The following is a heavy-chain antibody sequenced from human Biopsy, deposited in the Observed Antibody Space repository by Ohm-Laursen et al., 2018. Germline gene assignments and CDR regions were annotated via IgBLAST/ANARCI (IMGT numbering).Heavy chain of an antibody. CDR1: GGSVSSNVAY. CDR2: VYNGGIT. Sequence: GTLSLTCTVSGGSVSSNVAYWAWIRQPPGKGLEWIGHVYNGGITNYNPSLKSRVTISKDTSKNQFSLQVNSVTAADAAVYYCARTPRDSFWSGSYKRGLWFDPWGQGTLVIVSS. D-gene: IGHD3-3*01. J-gene: IGHJ5*02. CDR3: ARTPRDSFWSGSYKRGLWFDP. V-gene: IGHV4-61*08.